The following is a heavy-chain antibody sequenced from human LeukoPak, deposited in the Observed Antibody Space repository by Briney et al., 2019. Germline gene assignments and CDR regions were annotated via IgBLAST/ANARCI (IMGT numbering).Heavy chain of an antibody. CDR2: IYYSGST. V-gene: IGHV4-39*01. CDR1: GGSISSSSYY. D-gene: IGHD5-12*01. CDR3: ARSGQSRLRGIDY. J-gene: IGHJ4*02. Sequence: SETLSLTCTVSGGSISSSSYYWGWIRQPPGKGLEWIGSIYYSGSTYYNPSLKSLVTISVDTSKNQFSLKLSSVTAADTAVYYCARSGQSRLRGIDYWGQGTLVTVSS.